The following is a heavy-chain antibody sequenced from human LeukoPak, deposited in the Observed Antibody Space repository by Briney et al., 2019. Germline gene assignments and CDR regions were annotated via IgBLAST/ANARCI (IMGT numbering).Heavy chain of an antibody. CDR3: ARGRSGRAGY. D-gene: IGHD1-26*01. V-gene: IGHV4-34*01. CDR1: GGSFSGYY. CDR2: INHSGST. J-gene: IGHJ4*02. Sequence: PSETLSLTCVVDGGSFSGYYCSWIRQPPGKGPEWIGEINHSGSTNYNPSLKSRVTISVDTSKNQFSLNLSSVTAADTAVYYCARGRSGRAGYWGQGTLVTVSS.